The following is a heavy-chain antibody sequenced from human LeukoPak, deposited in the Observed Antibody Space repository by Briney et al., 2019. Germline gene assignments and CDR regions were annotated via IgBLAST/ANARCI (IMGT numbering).Heavy chain of an antibody. D-gene: IGHD4-17*01. CDR3: ARGPTTVPYYFDY. CDR1: SGSISSTPYY. V-gene: IGHV4-39*07. Sequence: PSETLSLTCIVSSGSISSTPYYWGWVRQPPGKGLEWIGSIYRSGMTYYNPSLKSRVTISVDTSKNQFSLKLSSVTAADTAVYYCARGPTTVPYYFDYWGQGTLVTVSS. CDR2: IYRSGMT. J-gene: IGHJ4*02.